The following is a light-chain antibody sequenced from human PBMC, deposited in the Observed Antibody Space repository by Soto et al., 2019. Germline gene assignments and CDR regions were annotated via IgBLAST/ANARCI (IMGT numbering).Light chain of an antibody. CDR2: GAS. CDR1: QSVSSNY. V-gene: IGKV3-20*01. J-gene: IGKJ2*01. CDR3: QQYGTSPNT. Sequence: EIVLTQSPGTLSLSPGERATLSCRASQSVSSNYLAWYQQKPGQAPRLLIYGASSRATGIPDRFSGSESGTDFTLTISRLEPEDFAVYYWQQYGTSPNTFGQGTKLEIK.